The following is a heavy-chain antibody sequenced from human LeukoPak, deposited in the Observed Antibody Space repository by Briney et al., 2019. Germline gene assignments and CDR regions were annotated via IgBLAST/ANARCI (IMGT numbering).Heavy chain of an antibody. Sequence: GGSLRLSCAASRFTFSSYVMNWVRQAPGKGLEWVSAISGSDDKTYYADSVQGRFTISRDNSKNTLYLQMNSLRAEDTAVYYCVKWQYGVGFDSWGQGTLVTVSS. V-gene: IGHV3-23*01. CDR1: RFTFSSYV. D-gene: IGHD3-10*01. J-gene: IGHJ4*02. CDR2: ISGSDDKT. CDR3: VKWQYGVGFDS.